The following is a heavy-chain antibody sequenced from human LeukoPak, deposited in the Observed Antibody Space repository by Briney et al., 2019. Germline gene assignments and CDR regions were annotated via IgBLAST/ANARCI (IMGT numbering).Heavy chain of an antibody. D-gene: IGHD4-23*01. CDR2: IDHSGST. Sequence: PGGSLRLSCAASGFTFSDYYMSWIRQPPGKGLEWIGQIDHSGSTNFNPSLKSRVTMSVDTTKKRVSLNLNSVTAADTAVYYCARVLLVTPVAAFDVWGQGTMVAVSS. CDR1: GFTFSDYY. CDR3: ARVLLVTPVAAFDV. J-gene: IGHJ3*01. V-gene: IGHV4-34*01.